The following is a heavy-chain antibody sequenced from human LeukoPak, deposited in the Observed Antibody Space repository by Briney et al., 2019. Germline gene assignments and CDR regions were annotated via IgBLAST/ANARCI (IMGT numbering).Heavy chain of an antibody. J-gene: IGHJ4*02. CDR1: GFTLSSFG. CDR2: IWYDGSNK. D-gene: IGHD3-22*01. Sequence: GGPLRLSCAASGFTLSSFGMHWVRQAPAKGLEWVAVIWYDGSNKYYADSVKGRFTISRDNSKNTLYLQMNSLRAEDTAVYYCARELPPVVTYYFDYWGQGTLVTVSS. V-gene: IGHV3-33*01. CDR3: ARELPPVVTYYFDY.